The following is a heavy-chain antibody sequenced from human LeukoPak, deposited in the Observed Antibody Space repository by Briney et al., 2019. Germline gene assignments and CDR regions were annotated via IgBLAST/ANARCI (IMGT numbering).Heavy chain of an antibody. J-gene: IGHJ4*02. V-gene: IGHV1-46*01. CDR2: INPSGGST. CDR1: GYTFTSYY. CDR3: AGEYSGSYAFDY. Sequence: ASVKVSCKASGYTFTSYYMHWVRQAPGQGLEWMGIINPSGGSTSYAQKFQGRVTMTRDTSTSTVYVELSSLRSEDTAVYYCAGEYSGSYAFDYWGQGTLVTVSS. D-gene: IGHD1-26*01.